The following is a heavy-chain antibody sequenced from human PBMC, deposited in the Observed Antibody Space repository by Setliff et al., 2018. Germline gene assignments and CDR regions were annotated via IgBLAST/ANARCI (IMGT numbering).Heavy chain of an antibody. CDR2: IYTSGST. Sequence: SETLSLTCTVSGGSISSYYWSWIRQPAGKGLEWIGRIYTSGSTNYNPSLKSRGTMSVDTSKNQFSLKLRSVTAADTAVYYCARARDTSGYFQYYFDFWGQGTLVTVSS. J-gene: IGHJ4*02. D-gene: IGHD3-22*01. CDR1: GGSISSYY. V-gene: IGHV4-4*07. CDR3: ARARDTSGYFQYYFDF.